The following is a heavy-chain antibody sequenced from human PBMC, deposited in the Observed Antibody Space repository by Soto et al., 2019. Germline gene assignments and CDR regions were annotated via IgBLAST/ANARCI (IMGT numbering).Heavy chain of an antibody. D-gene: IGHD6-13*01. J-gene: IGHJ4*02. V-gene: IGHV4-59*08. CDR2: IYYSGST. CDR1: GGSISSYY. Sequence: SETLSLTCTVSGGSISSYYWSWIRQPPGKGLEWIGYIYYSGSTNYNPSHKSRVTISVDTSKNQFSLKLSSVTAADTAVYYCARRYSSSFDYWGQGTLVTVSS. CDR3: ARRYSSSFDY.